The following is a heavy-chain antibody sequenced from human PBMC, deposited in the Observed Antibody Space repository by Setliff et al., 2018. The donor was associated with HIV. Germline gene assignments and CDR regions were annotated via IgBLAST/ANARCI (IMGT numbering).Heavy chain of an antibody. CDR1: GYSFTSYW. V-gene: IGHV5-51*01. CDR2: IYPGDSDT. CDR3: ARDRPTYRVVGVYFDR. D-gene: IGHD3-22*01. J-gene: IGHJ4*02. Sequence: GESPKISCKGSGYSFTSYWIGWVRQMPGKGLEWMGIIYPGDSDTRYSPSFQGQVTISADKSISTAYLQWSSLKASDTAMYYCARDRPTYRVVGVYFDRWGLGTLVTVSS.